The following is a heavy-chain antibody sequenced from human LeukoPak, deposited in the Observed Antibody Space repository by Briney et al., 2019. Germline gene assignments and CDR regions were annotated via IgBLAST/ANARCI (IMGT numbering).Heavy chain of an antibody. CDR3: ARVPAMVGGFDY. Sequence: PSETLSLTYAVYGGSFSGFYWSWIRRPPGKGLEWIGEINHSGSTNYNPSHKSRVTISVDRSKNQLSLKLSSVTAADTAVYYCARVPAMVGGFDYWGQGTLVTVSS. V-gene: IGHV4-34*01. D-gene: IGHD5-18*01. J-gene: IGHJ4*02. CDR1: GGSFSGFY. CDR2: INHSGST.